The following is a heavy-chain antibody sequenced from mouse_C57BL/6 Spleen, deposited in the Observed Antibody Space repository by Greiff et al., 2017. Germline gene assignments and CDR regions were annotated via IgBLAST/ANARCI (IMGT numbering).Heavy chain of an antibody. J-gene: IGHJ4*01. CDR1: GFSLTSYG. CDR2: IWSDGST. D-gene: IGHD1-1*01. CDR3: ARQTVVAHYAMDY. Sequence: QVTLKESGPGLVAPSQSLSITCTVSGFSLTSYGVHWVRQPPGKGLEWLVVIWSDGSTTYNSALKSRLSISKDNSKSQVFLKMNSLQTDDTAMYYCARQTVVAHYAMDYWGQGTSVTVSS. V-gene: IGHV2-6-1*01.